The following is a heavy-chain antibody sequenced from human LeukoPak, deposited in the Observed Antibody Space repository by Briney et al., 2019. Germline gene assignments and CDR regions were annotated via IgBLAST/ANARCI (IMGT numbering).Heavy chain of an antibody. V-gene: IGHV3-15*01. D-gene: IGHD3-22*01. CDR2: IKSKTDGGTT. CDR1: GFTFSNAW. J-gene: IGHJ4*02. Sequence: GGSLRLSCAASGFTFSNAWMSWVRQARGKGLEWVGRIKSKTDGGTTDYAAPVKGRFTISRDDSKNTLYLQMNSLKTEDTAVYYCTTDDYYDSSGYYLPIDYWGQGTLVTVSS. CDR3: TTDDYYDSSGYYLPIDY.